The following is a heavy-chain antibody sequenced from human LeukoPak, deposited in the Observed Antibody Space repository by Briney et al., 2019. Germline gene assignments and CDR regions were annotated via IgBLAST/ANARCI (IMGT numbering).Heavy chain of an antibody. CDR3: AKDCGSTSCYDAFDI. CDR1: GFTFSSYG. D-gene: IGHD2-2*01. CDR2: IWYDGSNK. Sequence: GRSLRLSCAASGFTFSSYGMHWVRQAPGKGLEWVAVIWYDGSNKYYADSVKGRFTIPRDNSKNTLYLQMNSLRAEDTAVYYCAKDCGSTSCYDAFDIWGQGTMVTVSS. V-gene: IGHV3-33*06. J-gene: IGHJ3*02.